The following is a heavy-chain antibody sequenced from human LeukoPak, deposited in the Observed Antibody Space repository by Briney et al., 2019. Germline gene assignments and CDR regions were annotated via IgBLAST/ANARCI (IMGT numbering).Heavy chain of an antibody. CDR3: ASPMTTVVTEYYFDY. D-gene: IGHD4-23*01. CDR2: IIPILVIA. Sequence: GASVKVSCKASGGTFSSYTISWVRQAPGQGLEWMGRIIPILVIANYAQKFQGRVTITADKSTSTAYMELSSLGSEDTAVYYCASPMTTVVTEYYFDYWGQGTLVTVSS. CDR1: GGTFSSYT. J-gene: IGHJ4*02. V-gene: IGHV1-69*02.